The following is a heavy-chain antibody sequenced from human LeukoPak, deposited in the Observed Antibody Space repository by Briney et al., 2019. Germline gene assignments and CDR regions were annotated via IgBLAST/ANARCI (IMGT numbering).Heavy chain of an antibody. V-gene: IGHV3-49*03. J-gene: IGHJ4*02. CDR2: IRSKAYGGTT. D-gene: IGHD3-9*01. CDR1: GFTFGDYA. CDR3: TRDPITYYDILTGPDPYH. Sequence: GGSLRLSCTASGFTFGDYAMSWFRQAPGKGLEWVGFIRSKAYGGTTEYAASVKGRFTISRDDSKSIAYLQMNSLKTEDTAVYYCTRDPITYYDILTGPDPYHWGQGTLVTVSS.